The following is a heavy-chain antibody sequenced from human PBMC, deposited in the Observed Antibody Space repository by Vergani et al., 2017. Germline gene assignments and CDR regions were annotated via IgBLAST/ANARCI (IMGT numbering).Heavy chain of an antibody. D-gene: IGHD5-18*01. CDR2: ISSSSSYI. V-gene: IGHV3-21*01. Sequence: EVQLVESGGGLVQPGGSLRLSCAASGFTFSSYSMNWVRQAPGKGLEWASSISSSSSYIYYADSVKGRFTISRDNAKNSLYLQMNSLRAEDTAVYYCARVGYSYGSAFDIWGQGTMVTVSS. J-gene: IGHJ3*02. CDR3: ARVGYSYGSAFDI. CDR1: GFTFSSYS.